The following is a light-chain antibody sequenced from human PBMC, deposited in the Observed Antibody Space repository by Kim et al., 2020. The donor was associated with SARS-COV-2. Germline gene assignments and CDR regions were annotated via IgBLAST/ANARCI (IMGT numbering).Light chain of an antibody. V-gene: IGLV3-21*04. J-gene: IGLJ2*01. Sequence: PGKTGSNTCGVTNIGCKSVHGYQQKPGQAPVLVIYSDSDRPSGIPERCSGSNSGNTATLTISRVEAGDEADYFCQVWDSSSDHVVFGGGTKLTVL. CDR1: NIGCKS. CDR3: QVWDSSSDHVV. CDR2: SDS.